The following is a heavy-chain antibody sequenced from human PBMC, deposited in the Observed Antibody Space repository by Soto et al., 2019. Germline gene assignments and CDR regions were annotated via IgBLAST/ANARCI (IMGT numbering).Heavy chain of an antibody. J-gene: IGHJ4*02. D-gene: IGHD3-16*02. CDR3: AXGRLGELSLPPLYYFDY. Sequence: QVQLVQSGAEVKKPGSSVKVSCKASGGTFSSYAISWVRQAPGQGLEWMGGIIPIFGTANYAQKFQGRVTITADESTSTAYMELSSLRSEDTAXYYCAXGRLGELSLPPLYYFDYWGQGTLVTVSS. CDR1: GGTFSSYA. V-gene: IGHV1-69*01. CDR2: IIPIFGTA.